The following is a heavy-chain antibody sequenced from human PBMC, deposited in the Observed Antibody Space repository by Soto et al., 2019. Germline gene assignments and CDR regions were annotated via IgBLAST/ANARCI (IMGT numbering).Heavy chain of an antibody. CDR1: GVTLTDVW. J-gene: IGHJ4*02. CDR2: IKSNTAGGTT. Sequence: GGSLRLSCAVSGVTLTDVWMNWVRQAPGKGPEWVGRIKSNTAGGTTDFAAPVKGRFTTSRDDSQNTLYLQMDSLKTEDTAVYYCSHGYYQYFNSWGLGTLVTVSS. CDR3: SHGYYQYFNS. D-gene: IGHD5-18*01. V-gene: IGHV3-15*07.